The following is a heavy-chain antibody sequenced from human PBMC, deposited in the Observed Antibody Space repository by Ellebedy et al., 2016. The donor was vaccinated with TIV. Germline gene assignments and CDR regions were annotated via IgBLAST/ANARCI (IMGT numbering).Heavy chain of an antibody. J-gene: IGHJ6*02. V-gene: IGHV3-7*03. Sequence: GESLKISCAASEFTFSSYWMSWVRQAPGKGLEWVANIKQDGSEKYYVDSVKGRFTISRDNAKNSLYLQMNSLRAEDTAVYYCGRAMDVWGQGTTVTVSS. CDR3: GRAMDV. CDR2: IKQDGSEK. CDR1: EFTFSSYW.